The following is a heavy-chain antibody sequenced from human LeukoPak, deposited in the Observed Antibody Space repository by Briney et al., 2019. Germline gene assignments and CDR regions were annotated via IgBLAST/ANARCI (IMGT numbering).Heavy chain of an antibody. CDR1: GFTFSDYY. J-gene: IGHJ4*02. CDR2: ISGSSSTI. V-gene: IGHV3-11*04. Sequence: PGGSLRLSCAASGFTFSDYYMTWIRQTPGKGLEWVSYISGSSSTIYYADSVKGRFTISRDNVQNTLYLQMNSLNAEDTAVYYCARDVGGAGSFWGQGTLVTVSS. D-gene: IGHD3-10*01. CDR3: ARDVGGAGSF.